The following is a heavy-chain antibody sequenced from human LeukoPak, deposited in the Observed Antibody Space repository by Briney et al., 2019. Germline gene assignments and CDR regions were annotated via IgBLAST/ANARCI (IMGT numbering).Heavy chain of an antibody. Sequence: GASVKVSCKASGYTFTSYDINWVRQATGQGLEWMGWMNPNSGNTGYAQKFQGRVTITRNTSISTAYMELSSLRSEDTAVYYCARSLDSGWPHYYYYYMDVWGKGTTVTVSS. D-gene: IGHD6-19*01. CDR3: ARSLDSGWPHYYYYYMDV. CDR1: GYTFTSYD. V-gene: IGHV1-8*03. J-gene: IGHJ6*03. CDR2: MNPNSGNT.